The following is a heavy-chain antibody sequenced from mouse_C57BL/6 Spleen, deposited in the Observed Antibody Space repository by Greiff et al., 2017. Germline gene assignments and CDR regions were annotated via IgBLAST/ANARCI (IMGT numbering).Heavy chain of an antibody. CDR1: GYTFTDYY. CDR3: ASIHYYGSSSFYAMYY. J-gene: IGHJ4*01. D-gene: IGHD1-1*01. Sequence: LQESGPELVKPGASVKISCKASGYTFTDYYINWVKQRPGQGLEWIGWIYPGSGNTKYNEKFKGKATLTVDTSSSTAYMQLSSLTSEDAAVYFCASIHYYGSSSFYAMYYWGQGTSVTVSS. V-gene: IGHV1-84*01. CDR2: IYPGSGNT.